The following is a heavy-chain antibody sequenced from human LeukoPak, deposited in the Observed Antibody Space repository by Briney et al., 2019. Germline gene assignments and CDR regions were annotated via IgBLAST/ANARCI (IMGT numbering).Heavy chain of an antibody. CDR3: ARARHYDILTGYYIDFDY. V-gene: IGHV4-59*01. CDR2: IYYSGST. D-gene: IGHD3-9*01. Sequence: PSETLSLTCTVSGGSISGYYWSWIRQPPGKGLEWIGYIYYSGSTNYNPSLKSRVSISADTSKNQFSLKLSSVTAADTAVYYCARARHYDILTGYYIDFDYWGRGTLVTVSS. J-gene: IGHJ4*02. CDR1: GGSISGYY.